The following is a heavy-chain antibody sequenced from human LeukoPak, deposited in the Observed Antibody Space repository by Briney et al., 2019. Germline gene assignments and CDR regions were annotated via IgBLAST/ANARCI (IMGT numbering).Heavy chain of an antibody. CDR3: ARDQAADAFDI. CDR1: GGSISSSSYY. J-gene: IGHJ3*02. Sequence: SETLSLTCTVSGGSISSSSYYWGWIRQPPGKGLEWIGSIYYNGSTHHNPSLKSRVTISVDTSKNQFSLKLSSVTAADTAVYYCARDQAADAFDIWGQGTMVTVSS. V-gene: IGHV4-39*07. D-gene: IGHD6-13*01. CDR2: IYYNGST.